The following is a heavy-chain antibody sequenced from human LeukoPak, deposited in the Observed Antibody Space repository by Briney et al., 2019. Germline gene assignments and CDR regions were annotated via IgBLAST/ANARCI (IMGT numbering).Heavy chain of an antibody. CDR2: ISGDGGST. CDR1: GFTSDNYD. J-gene: IGHJ1*01. CDR3: ARDSQEFFQN. Sequence: GGPLRLSCAASGFTSDNYDIHWVRQAPGKGLGWVSLISGDGGSTYYADSMKGRFTISRDNSKNSLYLQMNSLRTEDTALYYCARDSQEFFQNWGQGTLVTVSS. V-gene: IGHV3-43*02.